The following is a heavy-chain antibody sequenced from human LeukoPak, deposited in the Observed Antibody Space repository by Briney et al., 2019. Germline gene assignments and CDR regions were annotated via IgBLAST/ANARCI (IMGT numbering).Heavy chain of an antibody. CDR1: GGYISGSY. CDR3: ARGIESYGDYGY. V-gene: IGHV4-59*01. Sequence: SETLSLTCTVSGGYISGSYWNWIRQPPGKGLDWIAYMYNSGSTNYNPSLKSRVTISIDTSKNQFSLKLSSLTAADTAIYYCARGIESYGDYGYWGQGILVTVSS. D-gene: IGHD4-17*01. J-gene: IGHJ4*02. CDR2: MYNSGST.